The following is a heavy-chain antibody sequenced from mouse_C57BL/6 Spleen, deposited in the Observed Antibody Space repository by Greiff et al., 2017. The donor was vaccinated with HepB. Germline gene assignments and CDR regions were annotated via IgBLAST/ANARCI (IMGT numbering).Heavy chain of an antibody. J-gene: IGHJ3*01. D-gene: IGHD3-2*02. V-gene: IGHV1-82*01. CDR3: ARSALRLPSFAY. Sequence: VQLQQSGPELVKPGASVKISCKASGYAFSSSWMNWVKQRPGKGLEWIGRIYPGDGDTNYNGKFKGKATLTADKSSSTAYMQLSSLTSEDSAVYFCARSALRLPSFAYWGQGTLVTVSA. CDR1: GYAFSSSW. CDR2: IYPGDGDT.